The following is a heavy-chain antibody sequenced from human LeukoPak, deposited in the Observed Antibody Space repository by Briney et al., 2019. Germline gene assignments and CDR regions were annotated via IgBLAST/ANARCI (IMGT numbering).Heavy chain of an antibody. CDR1: GGSFSGYY. J-gene: IGHJ4*02. V-gene: IGHV4-34*01. Sequence: SETLSLTCAVYGGSFSGYYWSWIRQPPGKGLEWIGEINHSGSTNYNPSLKSRVTISVDTSKNQLFLKLSSVTAADTAVFYCTRRLGWVSRYFDYWGQGTLVTVSS. CDR3: TRRLGWVSRYFDY. D-gene: IGHD6-19*01. CDR2: INHSGST.